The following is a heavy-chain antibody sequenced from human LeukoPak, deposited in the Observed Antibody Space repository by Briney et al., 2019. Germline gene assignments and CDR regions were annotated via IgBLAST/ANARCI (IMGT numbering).Heavy chain of an antibody. CDR1: GGSISSYY. D-gene: IGHD4-17*01. J-gene: IGHJ3*02. CDR3: ARHPGDEHGDSFAAFDI. V-gene: IGHV4-59*08. CDR2: IYYSGST. Sequence: SETLSLTCTVSGGSISSYYWSWIRQPPGKGLEWIGYIYYSGSTNYNPSLKSRVTISVDTTSGDTSKNQFSLRLSSVTAADTAVYYCARHPGDEHGDSFAAFDIWGQGTAVTVSS.